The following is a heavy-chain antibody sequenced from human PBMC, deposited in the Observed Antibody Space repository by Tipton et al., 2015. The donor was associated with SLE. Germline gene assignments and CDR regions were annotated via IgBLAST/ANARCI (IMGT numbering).Heavy chain of an antibody. Sequence: GLVKPSETLSLTCAVSGGSISSYYWSWIRQPPGKGLEWIGYIYYSGSTNYNPSLKSRVTISVDTSKNQFSLKLSSVTAADTAVYYCATLAGPFDYWGQGTLVTVSS. J-gene: IGHJ4*02. V-gene: IGHV4-59*01. CDR3: ATLAGPFDY. CDR2: IYYSGST. CDR1: GGSISSYY. D-gene: IGHD6-19*01.